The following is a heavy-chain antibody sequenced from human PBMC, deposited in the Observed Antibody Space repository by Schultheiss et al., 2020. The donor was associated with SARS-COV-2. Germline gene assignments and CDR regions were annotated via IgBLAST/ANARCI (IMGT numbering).Heavy chain of an antibody. CDR3: ARAHSGTDAFDI. CDR2: INSDGSST. V-gene: IGHV3-74*01. D-gene: IGHD1-26*01. J-gene: IGHJ3*02. CDR1: GFTVSSNY. Sequence: GESLKISCVVSGFTVSSNYMSWVRQPPGRGLVWVSRINSDGSSTSYADSVKGRFTISRDNAKNTLYLQMNSLRAGDTAVYYCARAHSGTDAFDIWGQGTMVTVSS.